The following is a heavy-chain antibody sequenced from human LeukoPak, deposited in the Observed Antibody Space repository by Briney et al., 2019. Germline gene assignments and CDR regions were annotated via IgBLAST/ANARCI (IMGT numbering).Heavy chain of an antibody. J-gene: IGHJ6*03. V-gene: IGHV3-21*01. CDR3: ASASRVYYYYMDV. CDR1: GFTFSSYS. Sequence: GGSLRLSCAASGFTFSSYSMNWVRQAPGKGLEWVSSISSSSSYIYYADSVKGRFTISRDNAKNSLYLQMNSLRAEDTAVYYCASASRVYYYYMDVWGKGTTVTVSS. CDR2: ISSSSSYI.